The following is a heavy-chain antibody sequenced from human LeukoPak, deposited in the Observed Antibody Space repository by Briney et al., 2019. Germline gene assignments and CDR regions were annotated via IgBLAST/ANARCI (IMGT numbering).Heavy chain of an antibody. CDR3: ARDFGGTYYYDSSGQLSDAFDI. D-gene: IGHD3-22*01. CDR2: ISSSGST. Sequence: SQTLSLTCTVSGDSISSGDYYWSWIRQPAGKGLEWIGRISSSGSTNYNPSLKSRVTMSVDTSKNQFSLKLSSVTAADTAVYYCARDFGGTYYYDSSGQLSDAFDIWGQGTMVTVSS. CDR1: GDSISSGDYY. J-gene: IGHJ3*02. V-gene: IGHV4-61*02.